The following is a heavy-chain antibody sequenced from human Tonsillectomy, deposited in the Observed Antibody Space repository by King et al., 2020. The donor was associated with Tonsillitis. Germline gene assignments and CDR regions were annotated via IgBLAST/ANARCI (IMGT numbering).Heavy chain of an antibody. CDR1: GSTFSTFN. J-gene: IGHJ4*02. D-gene: IGHD6-6*01. CDR3: ATDTGRHIRSSAVVY. CDR2: ISDTSSHI. V-gene: IGHV3-48*02. Sequence: QLVQSGGGLVQPGGTLRLSCAASGSTFSTFNMNWVRQAPGKGLEWISYISDTSSHIYYADSVKGRFTISRDNAKDSLFLQMNSLRDEDTAVYYCATDTGRHIRSSAVVYWGQGTLVTVSS.